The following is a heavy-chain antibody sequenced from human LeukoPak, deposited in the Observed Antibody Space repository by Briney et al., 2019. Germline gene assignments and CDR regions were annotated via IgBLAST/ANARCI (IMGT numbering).Heavy chain of an antibody. CDR3: ARVLSPAVPSTTLGCMDV. D-gene: IGHD2-2*01. CDR1: GGTFSSYA. Sequence: ASVKVSCKASGGTFSSYAISWVRQAPGRGLEWMGGIIPIFGTANYAQKFQGRVTITADESTSTAYMELSSLRSEDTAVYYCARVLSPAVPSTTLGCMDVWGQGTTVTVSS. CDR2: IIPIFGTA. V-gene: IGHV1-69*13. J-gene: IGHJ6*02.